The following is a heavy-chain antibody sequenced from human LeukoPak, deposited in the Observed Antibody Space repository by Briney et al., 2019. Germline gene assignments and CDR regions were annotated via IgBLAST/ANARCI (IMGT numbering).Heavy chain of an antibody. D-gene: IGHD3-3*01. CDR1: GGSISSYY. CDR3: ARDRADFWSGYYGAWFDP. CDR2: IYYSGST. J-gene: IGHJ5*02. V-gene: IGHV4-59*01. Sequence: SETLPLTCTVSGGSISSYYWSWIRQPPGKGLEWIGYIYYSGSTNYNPSLKSRVTISVDTSKNQFSLKLSSVTAADTAVYYCARDRADFWSGYYGAWFDPWGQGTLVTVSS.